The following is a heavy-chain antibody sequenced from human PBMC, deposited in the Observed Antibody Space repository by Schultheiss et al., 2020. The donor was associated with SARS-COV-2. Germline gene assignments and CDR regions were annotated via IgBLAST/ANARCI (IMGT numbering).Heavy chain of an antibody. CDR3: ARDIVVPAAGYGMDV. J-gene: IGHJ6*02. Sequence: SETLSFTCTVSGGSISSYYWSWIRQPAGKGLEWIGRIYTSGSTNYNPSLKSRVTISVDTSKNQFSLKLSSVTAADTAVYYCARDIVVPAAGYGMDVWGQGTTVTVSS. CDR2: IYTSGST. D-gene: IGHD2-2*01. CDR1: GGSISSYY. V-gene: IGHV4-4*07.